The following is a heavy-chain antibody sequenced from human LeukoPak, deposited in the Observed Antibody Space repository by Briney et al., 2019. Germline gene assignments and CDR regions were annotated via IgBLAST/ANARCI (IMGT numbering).Heavy chain of an antibody. CDR1: GYSISSGYY. CDR3: ARVQLVYPYYYYYYMDV. Sequence: SETLSLTCAVSGYSISSGYYWGWIRPPPGKGLEWIGSIYHSGSTYYNPSLKSRVTISVDTSKNQFSLKLSSVTAADTAVYYFARVQLVYPYYYYYYMDVWGKGTTVTVSS. D-gene: IGHD6-6*01. J-gene: IGHJ6*03. CDR2: IYHSGST. V-gene: IGHV4-38-2*01.